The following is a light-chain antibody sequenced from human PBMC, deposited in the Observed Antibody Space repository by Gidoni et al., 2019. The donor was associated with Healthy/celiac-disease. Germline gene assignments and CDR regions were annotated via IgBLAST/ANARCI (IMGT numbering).Light chain of an antibody. Sequence: QSALTQPASVSGSPGQSIPISCTGTSSDVGGYHSVSWYQQHPGKAPNLMIYDVSNRPSRVSNRFSGSKSGNTAALTISGLQAEDEADYYCSSYTSSSTYVVFGGGTKLTVL. CDR2: DVS. CDR3: SSYTSSSTYVV. V-gene: IGLV2-14*01. CDR1: SSDVGGYHS. J-gene: IGLJ2*01.